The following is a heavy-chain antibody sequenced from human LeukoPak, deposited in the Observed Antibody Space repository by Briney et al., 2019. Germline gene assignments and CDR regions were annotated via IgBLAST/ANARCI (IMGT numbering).Heavy chain of an antibody. Sequence: GGSLRLSCAASGFTFSTAWVNWVRQAPGKGLEWVSYISSSGSTIYYADSVKGRFTISRDNAKNSLYLQMNSLRAEDTAVYYCARGSSSWYPTYYFDYWGQGTLVTVSS. J-gene: IGHJ4*02. CDR1: GFTFSTAW. CDR2: ISSSGSTI. V-gene: IGHV3-48*04. CDR3: ARGSSSWYPTYYFDY. D-gene: IGHD6-13*01.